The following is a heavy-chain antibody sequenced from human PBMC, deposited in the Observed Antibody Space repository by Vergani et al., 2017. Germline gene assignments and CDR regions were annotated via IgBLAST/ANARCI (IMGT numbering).Heavy chain of an antibody. CDR2: INPSGGST. D-gene: IGHD1-26*01. Sequence: QVQLVQSGAEVKKPGASVKVSCKASGYTFTGYYMHWVRQAPGQGLEWMGIINPSGGSTSYAQKFQGRVTMTRDTSTSTVYMELSSLRSEDTAVYYCARAPTESSGSYGPDFDYWGQGTLVTVSS. CDR1: GYTFTGYY. CDR3: ARAPTESSGSYGPDFDY. J-gene: IGHJ4*02. V-gene: IGHV1-46*01.